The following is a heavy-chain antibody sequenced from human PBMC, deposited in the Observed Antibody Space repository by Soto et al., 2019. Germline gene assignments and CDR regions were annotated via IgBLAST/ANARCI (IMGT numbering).Heavy chain of an antibody. Sequence: PSETLSLTCTVSGGSISSYCWSWIRQPPGKGLEWIGYIYYSGSTNYNPSLKSRVTISVDTSKNQFSLKLSSVTAADTAVYYCARHGPPYYDFWSGYPTTYYYYMDVWGKGTTVTVSS. CDR1: GGSISSYC. CDR2: IYYSGST. J-gene: IGHJ6*03. V-gene: IGHV4-59*08. D-gene: IGHD3-3*01. CDR3: ARHGPPYYDFWSGYPTTYYYYMDV.